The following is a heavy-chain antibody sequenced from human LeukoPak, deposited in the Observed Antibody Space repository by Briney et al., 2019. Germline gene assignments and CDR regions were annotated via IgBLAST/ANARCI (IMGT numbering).Heavy chain of an antibody. J-gene: IGHJ6*03. V-gene: IGHV3-30*02. Sequence: GGSLRLSCAASGFTFSSYGMHWVRQAPGKGLEWVAFIRSDGSNKYYADSVKGRFTISRDNSKNTLYLQMNSLRAEDTAVYYCAKMYSYGCYYYYMDVWGKGTTVTISS. CDR1: GFTFSSYG. CDR3: AKMYSYGCYYYYMDV. CDR2: IRSDGSNK. D-gene: IGHD5-18*01.